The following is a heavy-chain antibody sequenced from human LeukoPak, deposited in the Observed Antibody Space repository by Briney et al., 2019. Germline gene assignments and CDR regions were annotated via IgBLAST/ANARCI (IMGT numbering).Heavy chain of an antibody. D-gene: IGHD7-27*01. J-gene: IGHJ4*02. CDR3: ARRQSGTNWGILDH. CDR2: IYTSGST. CDR1: GFTVSRNY. V-gene: IGHV3-53*01. Sequence: PGGSLRLSCAASGFTVSRNYMSWVRQAPGKGLEWVSVIYTSGSTYYADSVKGRFTISRDNSNNTMYLQMNSLRVEDTAVYYCARRQSGTNWGILDHWGQGTLVTVAS.